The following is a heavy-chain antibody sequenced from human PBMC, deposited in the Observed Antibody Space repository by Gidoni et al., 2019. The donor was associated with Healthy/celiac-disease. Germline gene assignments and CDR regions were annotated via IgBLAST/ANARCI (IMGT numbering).Heavy chain of an antibody. CDR1: GSTFTGYY. CDR2: INPNSGGP. V-gene: IGHV1-2*02. D-gene: IGHD3-3*01. Sequence: VQLVQSGAEVKKPGASVKVSCKASGSTFTGYYMPLVRQAPGQGLEWMGWINPNSGGPNDAQKFQGRVTMTRDTSSSTAYMELSRLRSDDTAVYYCARDLNDCWSGYYLTIGGGYYYYGMDVWGKGTTVTVSS. J-gene: IGHJ6*04. CDR3: ARDLNDCWSGYYLTIGGGYYYYGMDV.